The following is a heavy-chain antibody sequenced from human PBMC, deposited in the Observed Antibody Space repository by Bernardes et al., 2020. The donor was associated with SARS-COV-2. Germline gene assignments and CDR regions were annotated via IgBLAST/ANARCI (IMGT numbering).Heavy chain of an antibody. CDR2: TYTSGGA. D-gene: IGHD5-12*01. CDR1: GASVSYESYF. J-gene: IGHJ6*02. V-gene: IGHV4-61*02. Sequence: TLSLTCTISGASVSYESYFWSWIRQSAGKGLEWIGRTYTSGGADYNASLKSRVTASVDTSKRQLSLKVTSVTAADTAVYYCARERADGFMDDWGQGTTVTVSS. CDR3: ARERADGFMDD.